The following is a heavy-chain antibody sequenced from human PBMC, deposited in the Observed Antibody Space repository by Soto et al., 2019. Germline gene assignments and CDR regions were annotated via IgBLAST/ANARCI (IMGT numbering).Heavy chain of an antibody. Sequence: GGSLRLSCSASGFTFSSYWMSWVRQAPGKGLEWVANIKQDGSEKYYVDSVKGRFTISRDNAKNSLYLQMNSLRAEDTAVYYCAKDLYYYESSGYYLSCPPMDVWGHGTTVTVSS. CDR2: IKQDGSEK. CDR3: AKDLYYYESSGYYLSCPPMDV. V-gene: IGHV3-7*03. CDR1: GFTFSSYW. D-gene: IGHD3-22*01. J-gene: IGHJ6*02.